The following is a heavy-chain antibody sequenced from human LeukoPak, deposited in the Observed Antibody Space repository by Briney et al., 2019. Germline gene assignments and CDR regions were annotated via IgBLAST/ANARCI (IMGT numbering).Heavy chain of an antibody. V-gene: IGHV3-23*01. Sequence: GGSLRLSCAASGFTLNSYAMSWVRQAPGKGLEWVSAISGSGGSTYYADSVKGRFTISRDNSKNTLYLQMNSLRAEDTAVYYCARVLRITMIVVVPDAFDIWGQGTMVTVSS. D-gene: IGHD3-22*01. CDR3: ARVLRITMIVVVPDAFDI. CDR2: ISGSGGST. J-gene: IGHJ3*02. CDR1: GFTLNSYA.